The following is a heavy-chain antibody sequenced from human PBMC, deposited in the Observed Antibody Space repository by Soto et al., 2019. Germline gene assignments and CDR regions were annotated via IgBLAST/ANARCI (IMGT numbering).Heavy chain of an antibody. CDR3: ARNYYGSGGGFDY. CDR2: IYSGGST. J-gene: IGHJ4*02. Sequence: EVQLVESGGGLIQPGGSLRLSCAASGFTVSSNYMSWVRQAPGKGLEWVSVIYSGGSTYYADSVKGRFTNSRDNSKNTLDLQMNSLRAEDTAVYYCARNYYGSGGGFDYWGQGTLVTVSS. V-gene: IGHV3-53*01. D-gene: IGHD3-22*01. CDR1: GFTVSSNY.